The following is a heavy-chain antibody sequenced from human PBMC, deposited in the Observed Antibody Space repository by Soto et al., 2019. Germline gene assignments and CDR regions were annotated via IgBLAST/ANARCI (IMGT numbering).Heavy chain of an antibody. CDR1: GQSFSGHS. CDR2: INESGST. V-gene: IGHV4-34*01. CDR3: ARGAGIGALPGALEDVKYDY. D-gene: IGHD1-1*01. J-gene: IGHJ4*02. Sequence: QVQLQQWGAGLVKPSETLSLSCAVYGQSFSGHSWAWIRQPPGKGLEWIGEINESGSTYYNPSLKSRVTISTDTSKNQCTLKLSSVSAADTAAYLCARGAGIGALPGALEDVKYDYWGQGTLVNVSS.